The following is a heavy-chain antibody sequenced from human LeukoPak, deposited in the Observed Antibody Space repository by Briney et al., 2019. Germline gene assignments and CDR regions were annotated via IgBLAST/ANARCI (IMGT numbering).Heavy chain of an antibody. CDR1: GFNFMQYG. CDR3: ARDPSTLLPTDDP. V-gene: IGHV3-23*05. D-gene: IGHD2-2*01. CDR2: IHPSGINT. Sequence: GGSLRLSCVGSGFNFMQYGMMWVRQAPGKGLEWVSTIHPSGINTHHADSVKGRFTISRDNSKNTLYLQMNSLRVEDTAIYYCARDPSTLLPTDDPWGQGTLVAVSS. J-gene: IGHJ5*02.